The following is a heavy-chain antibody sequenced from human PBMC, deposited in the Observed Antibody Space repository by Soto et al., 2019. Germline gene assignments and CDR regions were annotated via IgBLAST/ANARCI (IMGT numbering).Heavy chain of an antibody. V-gene: IGHV3-66*01. CDR3: ATIFIRRFDY. CDR2: IYSGGST. D-gene: IGHD2-21*01. CDR1: GFTVSSNY. J-gene: IGHJ4*01. Sequence: GGSLRLSCAASGFTVSSNYMSWVRQAPGKGLEWVSVIYSGGSTYYADSVKGRFTISRDNSKNTLYLQVSSLGAEDTAVYYCATIFIRRFDYWGHGTLVTVSS.